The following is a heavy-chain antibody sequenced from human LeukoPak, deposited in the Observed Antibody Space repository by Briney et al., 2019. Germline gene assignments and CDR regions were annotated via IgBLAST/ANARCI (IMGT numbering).Heavy chain of an antibody. J-gene: IGHJ3*02. CDR3: AIRRRYYYDSSGSLDAFDI. Sequence: GGSLRLSCAGSGFTFSTYAMSWVRQAPGKGLEWVSAISGSGGSTNYADSVKGRFTISRDNAKNSLYLQMNSLRAEDTAVYYCAIRRRYYYDSSGSLDAFDIWGQGTMVTVSS. D-gene: IGHD3-22*01. CDR1: GFTFSTYA. CDR2: ISGSGGST. V-gene: IGHV3-23*01.